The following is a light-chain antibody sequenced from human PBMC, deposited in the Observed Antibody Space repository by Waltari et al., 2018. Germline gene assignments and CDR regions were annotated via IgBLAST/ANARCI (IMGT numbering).Light chain of an antibody. J-gene: IGKJ3*01. CDR3: QQAHSFPFT. Sequence: DIQMTQSPSYVSASVGDRVTITCRASQDISGWLDWYQQKPGKAPKLLIYAASSLQGGVPARFSGTGSGTDFTLTINGLQPEDFGTYYCQQAHSFPFTFGPGTKVDV. CDR1: QDISGW. CDR2: AAS. V-gene: IGKV1D-12*01.